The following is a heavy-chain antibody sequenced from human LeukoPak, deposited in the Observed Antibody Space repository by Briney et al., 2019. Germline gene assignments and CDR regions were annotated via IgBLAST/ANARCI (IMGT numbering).Heavy chain of an antibody. V-gene: IGHV3-30-3*01. CDR3: ARKSGLTSKASFDY. J-gene: IGHJ4*02. CDR2: ISYDESNK. CDR1: GFTFSSYT. Sequence: PGRSLRLSCAASGFTFSSYTMPWVRQAPGKGLEWVAVISYDESNKYYADSVKGRFTISRDNSKNTLDLQMNSLRAEDTAVYYCARKSGLTSKASFDYWGQGTLVTVSS.